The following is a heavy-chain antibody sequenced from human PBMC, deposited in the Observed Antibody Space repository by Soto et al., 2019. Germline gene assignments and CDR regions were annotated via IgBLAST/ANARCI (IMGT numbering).Heavy chain of an antibody. CDR3: AREIGANRFDY. Sequence: QVQLQESGPGLVKPSETLSLTCTDSGGSISSYYWSWIRQPPGKGLEWIGYIYYSGSTNYNPSLKSRVTISVDTSKNQFSLKLSSVTAADTAVYYGAREIGANRFDYWGQGTLVTVSS. CDR1: GGSISSYY. V-gene: IGHV4-59*01. D-gene: IGHD3-10*01. J-gene: IGHJ4*02. CDR2: IYYSGST.